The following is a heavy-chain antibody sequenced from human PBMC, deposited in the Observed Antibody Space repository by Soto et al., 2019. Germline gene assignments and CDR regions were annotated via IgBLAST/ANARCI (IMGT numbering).Heavy chain of an antibody. Sequence: GASVKVSCKASGGTFSSYAISWVRQAPGQGLEWMGGIIPIFGTANYAQKFQGRVTITADESTSTAYMELSSLGSEDTAVYYCARAKVKDSSGYYPTQYYFDYWGQGTLVTVSS. CDR2: IIPIFGTA. CDR1: GGTFSSYA. J-gene: IGHJ4*02. V-gene: IGHV1-69*13. CDR3: ARAKVKDSSGYYPTQYYFDY. D-gene: IGHD3-22*01.